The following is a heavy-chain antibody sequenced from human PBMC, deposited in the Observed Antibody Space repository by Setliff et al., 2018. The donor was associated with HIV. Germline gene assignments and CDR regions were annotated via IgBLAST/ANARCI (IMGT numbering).Heavy chain of an antibody. CDR3: ASEKKAWSVSDSFYEY. CDR1: GLSMSYNY. V-gene: IGHV4-59*01. Sequence: SETLSLTCTVSGLSMSYNYWTWIRQSPGKGLEWIGCVHYSGSTRYNPSLKSRVTISVDTSKKKFSLKLTSMTATDTAVYYCASEKKAWSVSDSFYEYWGQGVPVTVSS. D-gene: IGHD3-3*01. J-gene: IGHJ4*02. CDR2: VHYSGST.